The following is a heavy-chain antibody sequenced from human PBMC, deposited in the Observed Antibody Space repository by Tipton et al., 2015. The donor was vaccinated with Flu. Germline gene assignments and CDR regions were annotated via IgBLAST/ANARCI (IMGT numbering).Heavy chain of an antibody. Sequence: QSGAEVKKPGASVKVSCKASGYTFTGYYMHWVRQAPGQGLEWMGWINPNSGGTNYAQKFQGWVTMTRDTSISTAYMELSRLRSDDTAVYYCARGSSCSGGSCSIDYWGQGTLVTVSS. CDR2: INPNSGGT. CDR3: ARGSSCSGGSCSIDY. D-gene: IGHD2-15*01. CDR1: GYTFTGYY. J-gene: IGHJ4*02. V-gene: IGHV1-2*04.